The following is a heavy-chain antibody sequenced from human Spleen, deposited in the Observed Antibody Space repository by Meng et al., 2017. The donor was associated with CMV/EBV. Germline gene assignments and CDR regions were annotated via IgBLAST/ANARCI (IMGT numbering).Heavy chain of an antibody. CDR2: IKQDGGDK. CDR3: TRQVGAPHP. V-gene: IGHV3-7*01. Sequence: GESLKISCAASGFTFSSYWMSWVRQTPGKGLEWVANIKQDGGDKNYVDSVKGRFTISRDNAKNSLYLQMDSLRAEDTAVYYYTRQVGAPHPWGQGTLVTVSS. CDR1: GFTFSSYW. D-gene: IGHD1-26*01. J-gene: IGHJ4*02.